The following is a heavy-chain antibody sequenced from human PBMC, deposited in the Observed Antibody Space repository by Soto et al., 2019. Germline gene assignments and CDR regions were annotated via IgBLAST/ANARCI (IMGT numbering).Heavy chain of an antibody. D-gene: IGHD4-17*01. Sequence: QLQLQESGPGLVKPSETLSLTCTVSGGSISSSSYYWGWIRQPPGKGLEWIGSIYYSGSTYYNPSLKSRVTISVDTSKNQFSLKLSSVTAADTAVYYCARRSAVTTPGSYYFDYWGQGTLVTVSS. CDR1: GGSISSSSYY. CDR2: IYYSGST. V-gene: IGHV4-39*01. J-gene: IGHJ4*02. CDR3: ARRSAVTTPGSYYFDY.